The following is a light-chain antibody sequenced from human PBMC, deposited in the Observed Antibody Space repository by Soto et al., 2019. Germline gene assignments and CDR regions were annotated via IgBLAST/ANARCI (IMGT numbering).Light chain of an antibody. V-gene: IGKV3-20*01. Sequence: ILFTQSPGALSLSTGERATLSCRASQNVDRNYLAWYQQKLGQAPRIIIFGASGRETGIPDRFSGSGAGTEFTLTISRLEPEDVVVDSCRQYGSLSWTFGQGTKVDIK. CDR3: RQYGSLSWT. CDR2: GAS. J-gene: IGKJ1*01. CDR1: QNVDRNY.